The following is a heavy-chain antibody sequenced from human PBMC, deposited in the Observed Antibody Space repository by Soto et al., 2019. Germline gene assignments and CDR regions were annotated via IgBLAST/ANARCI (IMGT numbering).Heavy chain of an antibody. V-gene: IGHV1-3*01. CDR2: INAANGDT. D-gene: IGHD6-13*01. J-gene: IGHJ5*02. CDR3: VRRHVSATGIDWFDP. CDR1: GYTFTSYG. Sequence: SVKVSCKASGYTFTSYGIHWVRQAPGQRLEWMGWINAANGDTKYSPKFQGRVTITRDTSASTAYMELSSLRSEDTAVYYCVRRHVSATGIDWFDPWGQGNLVTVSS.